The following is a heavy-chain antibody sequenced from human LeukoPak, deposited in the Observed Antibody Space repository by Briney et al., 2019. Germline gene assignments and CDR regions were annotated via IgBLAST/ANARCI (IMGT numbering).Heavy chain of an antibody. CDR1: GYSFSSYW. J-gene: IGHJ4*02. CDR2: IYPGDSDT. Sequence: GESLKISCKGSGYSFSSYWIGWVRQMSGKGLEWMGIIYPGDSDTRYSPSFQGQVTISADKSISTAYLQWSSLKASDTAMYYCARGDSSSWSPFDYWGQGTLVTVSS. V-gene: IGHV5-51*01. CDR3: ARGDSSSWSPFDY. D-gene: IGHD6-13*01.